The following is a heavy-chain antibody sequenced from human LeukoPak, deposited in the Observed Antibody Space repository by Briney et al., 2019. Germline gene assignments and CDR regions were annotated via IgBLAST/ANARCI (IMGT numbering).Heavy chain of an antibody. V-gene: IGHV4-61*02. CDR3: ARSRGYYDSSGYFFAFDI. D-gene: IGHD3-22*01. CDR1: GGSISSGSYY. J-gene: IGHJ3*02. Sequence: PPQTLSLTCTVSGGSISSGSYYWSWIRQPAGKGLEWIGRIYTSGSTNYNPSLKSRVTISVDTSKNQFSLKLSSVTAADTAVYYCARSRGYYDSSGYFFAFDIWGQGTMVTVSS. CDR2: IYTSGST.